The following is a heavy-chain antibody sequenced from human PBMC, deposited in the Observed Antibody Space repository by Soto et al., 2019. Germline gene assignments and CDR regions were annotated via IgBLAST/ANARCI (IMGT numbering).Heavy chain of an antibody. V-gene: IGHV4-30-4*02. Sequence: SETLSLTCTVSGGSMSSGIYYWSWIRQPPGKGLECIGFISYSGTTYYNTSLWSRVSMSVDTSKNQFSLQLSSVTAADTAVYYCARAAGCSGDSCAFDPWGQGTLVTVSS. CDR1: GGSMSSGIYY. J-gene: IGHJ5*02. CDR2: ISYSGTT. D-gene: IGHD2-15*01. CDR3: ARAAGCSGDSCAFDP.